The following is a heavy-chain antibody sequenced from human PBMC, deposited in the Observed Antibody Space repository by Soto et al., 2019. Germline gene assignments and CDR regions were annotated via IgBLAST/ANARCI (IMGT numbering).Heavy chain of an antibody. CDR2: IYWNDDK. Sequence: QITLKESGPTLVKPTQTLTLTCIFSGFSLRTSGVGVGWIRQPPGKALEWLGFIYWNDDKRYSPSLKSRLTITKDTSKNQVVLTMTNMDPVDTATYYCAKSGSSGWYGWIDPWGQGTLVTVSS. CDR3: AKSGSSGWYGWIDP. J-gene: IGHJ5*02. D-gene: IGHD6-19*01. CDR1: GFSLRTSGVG. V-gene: IGHV2-5*01.